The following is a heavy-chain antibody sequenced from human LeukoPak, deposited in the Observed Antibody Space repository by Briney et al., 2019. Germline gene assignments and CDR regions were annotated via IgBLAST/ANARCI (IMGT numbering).Heavy chain of an antibody. Sequence: GGSLRLSCAASGFTLDDYGMSWVRQAPGKGLEWVSSISTSSSYIYYADSVKGRFTISRDNAKNSLYLQMNSLRAEDTAVYYCARVFPRLGIALDAFDIWGQGTMVTVSS. CDR2: ISTSSSYI. V-gene: IGHV3-21*01. J-gene: IGHJ3*02. D-gene: IGHD3-16*01. CDR1: GFTLDDYG. CDR3: ARVFPRLGIALDAFDI.